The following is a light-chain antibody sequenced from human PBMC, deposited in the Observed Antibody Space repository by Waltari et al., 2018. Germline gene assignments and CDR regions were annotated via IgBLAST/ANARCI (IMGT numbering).Light chain of an antibody. V-gene: IGLV2-14*03. CDR3: CSYTTSSALWV. J-gene: IGLJ3*02. Sequence: QSALTQPASVSGSPGQSITISCSGTSSDIGTYNHVSWYQQHPGNAPQLMIYYVHNRPSGVSNRFSGSKSGNTASLTISGLQAEDEADYYCCSYTTSSALWVFGGGTKLTVL. CDR2: YVH. CDR1: SSDIGTYNH.